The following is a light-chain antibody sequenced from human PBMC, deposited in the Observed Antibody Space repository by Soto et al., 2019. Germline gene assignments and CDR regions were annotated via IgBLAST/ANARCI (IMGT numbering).Light chain of an antibody. V-gene: IGKV3-20*01. CDR3: QQYQTSPT. Sequence: LVLTQSPGTLSLSPGERATLSCRASQSVGSDLLAWYQQKPGQAPRLLISSDSRRASGIPARFSGSGSGTDFTLTISRLEAEDSAVYWCQQYQTSPTFGGGTKVEIK. J-gene: IGKJ4*01. CDR1: QSVGSDL. CDR2: SDS.